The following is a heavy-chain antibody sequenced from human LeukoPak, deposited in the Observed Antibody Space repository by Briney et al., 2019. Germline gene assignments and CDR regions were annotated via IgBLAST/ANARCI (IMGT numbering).Heavy chain of an antibody. V-gene: IGHV1-18*04. Sequence: ASVKVSCKASGYTFSNYGITWVRQAPGQGFEWMGWISDFNGHTQIAQKVQGRVMLTTDTSTNTAYMELSSLRSDDTAVYFCARVHYDSSGLLDPWGQGTLVTVSS. CDR3: ARVHYDSSGLLDP. D-gene: IGHD3-22*01. CDR1: GYTFSNYG. J-gene: IGHJ5*02. CDR2: ISDFNGHT.